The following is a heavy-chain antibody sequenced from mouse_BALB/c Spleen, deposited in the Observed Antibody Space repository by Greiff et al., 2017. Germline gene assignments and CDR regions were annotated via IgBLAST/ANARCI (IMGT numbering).Heavy chain of an antibody. D-gene: IGHD2-3*01. V-gene: IGHV3-6*02. CDR2: ISYDGSN. CDR1: GYSITSGYY. Sequence: DVQLQESGPGLVKPSQSLSLTCSVTGYSITSGYYWNWIRQFPGNKLEWMGYISYDGSNNYNPSLKNRISITRDTSKNQFFLKLNSVTTEDTATYYCAREEGYYEAMDYWGQGTSVTVSS. J-gene: IGHJ4*01. CDR3: AREEGYYEAMDY.